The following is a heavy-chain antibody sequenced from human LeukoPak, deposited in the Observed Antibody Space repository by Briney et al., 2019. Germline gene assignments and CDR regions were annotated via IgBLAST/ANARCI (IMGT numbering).Heavy chain of an antibody. CDR2: IKSKTDGGTT. J-gene: IGHJ4*02. CDR3: TTEGDIVATMSGY. Sequence: GGSLRLSCAASGFTFSNAWMSWVRQAPGKGLEWVGRIKSKTDGGTTDYVAPVKGKFTISRDDSKNTLYLQMNSLKTEDTAVYYCTTEGDIVATMSGYWGQGTLVTVSS. CDR1: GFTFSNAW. D-gene: IGHD5-12*01. V-gene: IGHV3-15*01.